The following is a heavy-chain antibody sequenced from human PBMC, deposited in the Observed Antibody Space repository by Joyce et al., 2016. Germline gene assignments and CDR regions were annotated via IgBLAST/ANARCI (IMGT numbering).Heavy chain of an antibody. CDR3: TKDAGGRGSYVHFQH. Sequence: EVQLVESGGGLVQPGGSLRLSCAASGFSFSSYSMNWVGQAPGKGLEWVSFSRSSGSAIYYADSVKGRFTISRDNAKNSVYLQMNSLRAEDTAVYYCTKDAGGRGSYVHFQHWGQGTLVTVSS. CDR1: GFSFSSYS. V-gene: IGHV3-48*01. D-gene: IGHD1-26*01. J-gene: IGHJ1*01. CDR2: SRSSGSAI.